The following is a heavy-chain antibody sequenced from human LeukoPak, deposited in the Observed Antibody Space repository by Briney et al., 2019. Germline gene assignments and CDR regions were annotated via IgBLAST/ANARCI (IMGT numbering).Heavy chain of an antibody. J-gene: IGHJ6*03. CDR1: GGSISSSSYY. V-gene: IGHV4-39*07. Sequence: SETLSLTCTVSGGSISSSSYYWGWIRQPPGKGLEWIASIYYSGSTYYNPSLKSRVTISVDTSKNQFSLKLSSVTAADTAVYYCARVHSSSWYGDYYYYMDVWGKGTAVTVSS. D-gene: IGHD6-13*01. CDR2: IYYSGST. CDR3: ARVHSSSWYGDYYYYMDV.